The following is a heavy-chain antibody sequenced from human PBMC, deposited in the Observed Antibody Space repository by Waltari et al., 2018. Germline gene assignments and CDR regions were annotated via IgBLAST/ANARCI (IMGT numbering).Heavy chain of an antibody. V-gene: IGHV1-69*08. CDR3: AKEGVYQWRVVVISMLDH. D-gene: IGHD3-22*01. Sequence: QVQLVQSGAEVKKPGSSVKVSCKASGGTFSSDVISWVRQVPGQGLEWMGRINPVYGTTEYGQKLQGRVTLTADKYTNTAYMELSSLKSEETGIYYGAKEGVYQWRVVVISMLDHWGQGTLVTVSS. J-gene: IGHJ4*02. CDR2: INPVYGTT. CDR1: GGTFSSDV.